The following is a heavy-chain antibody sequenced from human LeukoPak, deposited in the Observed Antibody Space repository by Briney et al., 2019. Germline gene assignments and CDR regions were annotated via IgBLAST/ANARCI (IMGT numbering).Heavy chain of an antibody. V-gene: IGHV4-39*01. CDR2: IYYSGST. D-gene: IGHD3-3*01. CDR3: ARHSGNFWCGYFRHWFDP. Sequence: SETLSLTCTVSGGSISSSSYYWGWIRQPPGKGLEWIGSIYYSGSTYYNPSLKSRVTISVDTSKNQFSLKLSSVTAADTAVYYCARHSGNFWCGYFRHWFDPWGQGTLVTVSS. CDR1: GGSISSSSYY. J-gene: IGHJ5*02.